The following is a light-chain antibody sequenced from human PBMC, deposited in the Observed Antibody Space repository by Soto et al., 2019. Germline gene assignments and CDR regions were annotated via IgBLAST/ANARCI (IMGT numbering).Light chain of an antibody. V-gene: IGKV1-5*03. CDR3: QQYKSYPLT. Sequence: IRMTQSPSTQSASVGDRVTITCRASQSIGNWLAWYQQKPGRAPKFLIYEASSLESGVPSRFSGSGSGTEFTLTISGLQPDDFATYYCQQYKSYPLTFGQGTKVDI. CDR2: EAS. J-gene: IGKJ1*01. CDR1: QSIGNW.